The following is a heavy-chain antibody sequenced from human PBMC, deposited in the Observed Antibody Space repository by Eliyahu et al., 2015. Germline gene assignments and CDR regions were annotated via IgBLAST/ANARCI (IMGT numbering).Heavy chain of an antibody. V-gene: IGHV1-2*02. CDR1: GYXFXDSF. Sequence: QVQLVQSGADVKKPGASVKVSCTASGYXFXDSFXHWVRQAPGQGLEWMGYINPNNGGPHYAPRFQGRVTMTRDTSISTAYMDLSGLTSDDTAMYYCARSAVDSGNPYFYYGVDVWGQGTTVTVSS. J-gene: IGHJ6*02. CDR3: ARSAVDSGNPYFYYGVDV. D-gene: IGHD2-21*01. CDR2: INPNNGGP.